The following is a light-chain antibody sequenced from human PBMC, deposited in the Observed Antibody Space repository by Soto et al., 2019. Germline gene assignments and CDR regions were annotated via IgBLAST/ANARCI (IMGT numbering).Light chain of an antibody. CDR3: HQYNNWPRT. CDR1: QTVYNN. J-gene: IGKJ1*01. Sequence: EVVMTQSPATLFVSPGEGATLSCRASQTVYNNLAWYQQKPGQAPRLFIYGASTRATGVPDRFSGSGSGTEFTLTISSLQSEDFAIYYCHQYNNWPRTVGQGTKVDIK. V-gene: IGKV3D-15*01. CDR2: GAS.